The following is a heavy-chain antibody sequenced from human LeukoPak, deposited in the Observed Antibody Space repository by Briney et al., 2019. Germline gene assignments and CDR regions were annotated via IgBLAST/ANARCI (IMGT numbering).Heavy chain of an antibody. CDR1: GGSISSGGYY. J-gene: IGHJ3*02. CDR3: AREGKYYYDSSGTTGAFDI. D-gene: IGHD3-22*01. V-gene: IGHV4-31*03. Sequence: SQTLSLTCTVSGGSISSGGYYWSWIRQHPGKGLEWIGYIYYSGSTYYNPSLKSRVTISVDTSKNQFSLKLSSVTAADTAVYYCAREGKYYYDSSGTTGAFDIWGQGTMVTVSS. CDR2: IYYSGST.